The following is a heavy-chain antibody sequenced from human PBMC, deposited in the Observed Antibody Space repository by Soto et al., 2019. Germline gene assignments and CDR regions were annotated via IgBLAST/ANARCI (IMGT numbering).Heavy chain of an antibody. CDR2: IYYSGST. D-gene: IGHD6-19*01. Sequence: PSETLSLTCTVSGGSISSYYWGWIRQPPGKGLEWIGYIYYSGSTNYNPSLKGRVTISVDTSKNHFSLKLTSVTAADMAVYYCARDSSGPLDYWGQGTLVTVSS. CDR3: ARDSSGPLDY. J-gene: IGHJ4*01. V-gene: IGHV4-59*01. CDR1: GGSISSYY.